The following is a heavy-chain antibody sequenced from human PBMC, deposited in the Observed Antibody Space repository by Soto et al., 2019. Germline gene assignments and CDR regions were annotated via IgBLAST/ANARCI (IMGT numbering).Heavy chain of an antibody. CDR1: GYTFTSYY. J-gene: IGHJ6*02. Sequence: ASVKVSCKASGYTFTSYYMHWVRQAPGQGLEWMGIINPSGGSTSYAQKFQGRVTMTRDTSTSTVYMELSSLRSEDTAVYYCARGGYYDSSGYYNYYYGMDVWGQGTTVTVSS. CDR3: ARGGYYDSSGYYNYYYGMDV. D-gene: IGHD3-22*01. CDR2: INPSGGST. V-gene: IGHV1-46*01.